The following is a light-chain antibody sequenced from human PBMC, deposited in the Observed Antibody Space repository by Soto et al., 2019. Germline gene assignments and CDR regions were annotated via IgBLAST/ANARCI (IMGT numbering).Light chain of an antibody. CDR2: DAS. Sequence: EVVLTQCPGTLSLSPGERATLSCRASQSVGGTYLAWYQQKPGQAPRLLIYDASNRATGIPDRFSGNASGTDFTLTISRLEPDDFAVYYCQDYGGSRTFGQGTKVEIK. J-gene: IGKJ1*01. CDR3: QDYGGSRT. V-gene: IGKV3-20*01. CDR1: QSVGGTY.